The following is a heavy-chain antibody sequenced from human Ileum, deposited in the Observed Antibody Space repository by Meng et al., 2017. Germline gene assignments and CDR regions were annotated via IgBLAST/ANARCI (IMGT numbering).Heavy chain of an antibody. V-gene: IGHV4-4*02. CDR3: VNYCSGGKCSPNEKTQH. Sequence: QMQLQESGPGLVKPSGTLSLTCAVSGGSFSSGNWWGWVRQPPGKGLEWSGEIFHTGNTNYNPSLQSRVSLSIDKSKNQFSLKVISVTAADTAVYYCVNYCSGGKCSPNEKTQHWGQGTLVTVSS. D-gene: IGHD2-15*01. CDR2: IFHTGNT. CDR1: GGSFSSGNW. J-gene: IGHJ1*01.